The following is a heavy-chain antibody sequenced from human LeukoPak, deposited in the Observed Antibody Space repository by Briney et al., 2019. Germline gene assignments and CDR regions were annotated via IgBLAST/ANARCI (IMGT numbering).Heavy chain of an antibody. CDR2: INHSGST. V-gene: IGHV4-34*09. Sequence: KPSETLSLTCAVYGGSFGGYYWSWIRQPPGKGLEWIGEINHSGSTYYNPSLKSRVTISVDTSKNQFSLKLSSVTAADTAVYYCARSFVEKPNMDVWGKGTTVTVSS. CDR3: ARSFVEKPNMDV. J-gene: IGHJ6*03. D-gene: IGHD2-21*01. CDR1: GGSFGGYY.